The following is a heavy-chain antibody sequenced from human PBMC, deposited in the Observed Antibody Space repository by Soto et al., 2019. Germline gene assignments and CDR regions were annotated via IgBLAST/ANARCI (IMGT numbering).Heavy chain of an antibody. CDR1: GGTFSSYA. CDR2: IIPIFGTA. D-gene: IGHD2-15*01. CDR3: ARGGGYCSGGSCYQERYYYYYGMDV. J-gene: IGHJ6*02. V-gene: IGHV1-69*13. Sequence: AASVKVSCKASGGTFSSYAISWVRQAPGQGLEWMGGIIPIFGTANYAQKFQGRVTITADESTSTAYMELSSLRSEDTAVYYCARGGGYCSGGSCYQERYYYYYGMDVWGQGTTVTVSS.